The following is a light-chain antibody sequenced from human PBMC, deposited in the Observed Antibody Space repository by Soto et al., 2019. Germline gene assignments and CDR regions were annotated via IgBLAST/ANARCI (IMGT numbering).Light chain of an antibody. Sequence: DIVMTQSPDSLAVSLGERATINCKSSQGVLYSSNNKNYLAWYQQKPGQPPKLLIYWASTRESGVPDRFSGSGSGTEFTLTISSLQAEDVAVYYCQQYYSTPRTFGQGTKVEIK. V-gene: IGKV4-1*01. CDR1: QGVLYSSNNKNY. J-gene: IGKJ1*01. CDR3: QQYYSTPRT. CDR2: WAS.